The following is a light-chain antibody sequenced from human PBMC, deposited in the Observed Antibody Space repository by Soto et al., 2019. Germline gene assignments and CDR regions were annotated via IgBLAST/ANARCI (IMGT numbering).Light chain of an antibody. J-gene: IGLJ2*01. CDR2: GNS. CDR3: QSYDSSLSGVV. CDR1: SSNIGAGYD. V-gene: IGLV1-40*01. Sequence: QSVLTQPPSVSGAPGQRVTISCTGSSSNIGAGYDVHWYQQLPGTAPKLLIYGNSNRPSGVPDRFSDSKSGTSASLAIIGLQAEDEADYYCQSYDSSLSGVVFGGGTQLTVL.